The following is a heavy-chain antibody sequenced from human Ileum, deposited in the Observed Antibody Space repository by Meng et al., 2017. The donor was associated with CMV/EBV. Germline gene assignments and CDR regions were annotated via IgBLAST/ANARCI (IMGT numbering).Heavy chain of an antibody. CDR2: ISGDGDAA. Sequence: GGSLRLSCAASGFALRRFAMSWVRQRSGEGLEWVSSISGDGDAAYYADSVEGSFTISRDNSKNIVYLQMNDLRTEDTAVYFCAKDCYYDSWSGFSPLDNWGKGTLVTVSS. CDR3: AKDCYYDSWSGFSPLDN. V-gene: IGHV3-23*01. D-gene: IGHD3-3*01. J-gene: IGHJ4*02. CDR1: GFALRRFA.